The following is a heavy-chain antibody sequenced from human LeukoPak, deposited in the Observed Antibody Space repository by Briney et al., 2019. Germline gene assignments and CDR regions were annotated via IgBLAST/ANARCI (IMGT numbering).Heavy chain of an antibody. D-gene: IGHD6-13*01. V-gene: IGHV3-11*01. CDR2: ISSSGSTI. Sequence: GGSLRLSCAASGFTFSDYYMSWIRQAPGKGLEWVSYISSSGSTIYYADSVKGRFTISRDNAKNSLYLQMNSLRAEDTAVYYCARDNRAGYSSSWYYYYGMDVWGQGTTVTVSS. CDR3: ARDNRAGYSSSWYYYYGMDV. CDR1: GFTFSDYY. J-gene: IGHJ6*02.